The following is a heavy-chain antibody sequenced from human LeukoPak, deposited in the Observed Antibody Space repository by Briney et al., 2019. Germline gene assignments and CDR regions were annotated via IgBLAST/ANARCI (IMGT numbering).Heavy chain of an antibody. CDR2: IYYSGST. CDR1: GGSISSYY. CDR3: AREPGTTGTSYYFDY. V-gene: IGHV4-59*12. J-gene: IGHJ4*02. Sequence: SETLSLTCTVSGGSISSYYWNWIRQPPAQGLEWVGYIYYSGSTNYNPSLKSRVTISVDTSKNQFSLKLSSVTAADTAVYYCAREPGTTGTSYYFDYWAREPWSPSPQ. D-gene: IGHD1-1*01.